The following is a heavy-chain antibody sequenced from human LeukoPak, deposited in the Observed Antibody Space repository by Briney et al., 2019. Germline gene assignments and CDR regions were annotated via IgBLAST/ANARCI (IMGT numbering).Heavy chain of an antibody. CDR1: GFTFSRYA. CDR3: AKDRYSSSSRDFYYMDV. V-gene: IGHV3-23*01. Sequence: GGSLRPSCAASGFTFSRYAMSWVRQAPGKGLDWVSGISASGGSTYYADSVKGRFTISRDSSKNTLYLQMNSLRVEDTAVYYCAKDRYSSSSRDFYYMDVWGKGTTVTVSS. CDR2: ISASGGST. J-gene: IGHJ6*03. D-gene: IGHD6-6*01.